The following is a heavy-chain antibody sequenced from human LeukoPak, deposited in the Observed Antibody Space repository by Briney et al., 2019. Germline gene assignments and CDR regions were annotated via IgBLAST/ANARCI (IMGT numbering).Heavy chain of an antibody. CDR3: ARVRGGYDHARGALDI. CDR2: MTSSSTFI. V-gene: IGHV3-21*06. D-gene: IGHD3-16*01. J-gene: IGHJ3*02. Sequence: GGSLRLSCAGSGFTFSSYSMNWVRQAPGKGLEWVSSMTSSSTFIYYADSVKGRFTISRDNAKNSLYLQMNSLRAEDTAVYYCARVRGGYDHARGALDIWGQGTMVTVSS. CDR1: GFTFSSYS.